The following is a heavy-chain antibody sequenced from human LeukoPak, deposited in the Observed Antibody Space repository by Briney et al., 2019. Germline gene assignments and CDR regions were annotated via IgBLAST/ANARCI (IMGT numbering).Heavy chain of an antibody. CDR2: INTNTGNP. CDR3: ARASRIAAADIGAPYGY. Sequence: ASVKVSCKASGYTFTSYGISWVRQAPGQGLEWMGWINTNTGNPTYAQGFTGRFVFSLDTSVSTAYLQISSLKAEDTAVYYCARASRIAAADIGAPYGYWGQGTLVTVSS. J-gene: IGHJ4*02. V-gene: IGHV7-4-1*02. D-gene: IGHD6-13*01. CDR1: GYTFTSYG.